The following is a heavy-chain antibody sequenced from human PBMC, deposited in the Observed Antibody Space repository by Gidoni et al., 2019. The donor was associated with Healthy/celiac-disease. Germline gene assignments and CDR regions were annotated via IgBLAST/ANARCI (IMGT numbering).Heavy chain of an antibody. J-gene: IGHJ6*02. CDR3: ARDQGDGYNYDYYYGMDV. Sequence: EVQLVESGGGLVKPGGSLRLSCAASGFTFSSYSMSWVRQAPGKGLEWVSSISSSSSYIYYADSVKGRFTISRDNAKNSLYLQMNSLRAEDTAVYYCARDQGDGYNYDYYYGMDVWGQGTTVTVSS. CDR2: ISSSSSYI. D-gene: IGHD5-12*01. CDR1: GFTFSSYS. V-gene: IGHV3-21*01.